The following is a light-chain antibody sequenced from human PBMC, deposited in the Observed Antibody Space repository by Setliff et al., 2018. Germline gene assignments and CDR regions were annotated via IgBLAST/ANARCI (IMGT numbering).Light chain of an antibody. CDR2: XXN. V-gene: IGLV1-40*01. Sequence: QSVLTQPPSVSGAPGQTVSISCTGSTSGFSVHWYXXXXXXXXKXIXXXXNIRSSGVPDRFSGSKSGTSAPLVITGLQPEDEADYYCQSYAGGLGGYVFGGGTKVTVL. CDR3: QSYAGGLGGYV. CDR1: TSGFS. J-gene: IGLJ1*01.